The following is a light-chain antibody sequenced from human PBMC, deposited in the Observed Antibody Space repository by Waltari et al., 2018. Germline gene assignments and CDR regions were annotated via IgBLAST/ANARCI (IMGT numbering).Light chain of an antibody. Sequence: EIALTQSPGTLSLSVGERATVSCRASESVSRALALYQQKPGQAPRLLIYGASTRATGIPDRFSGSGSGTDFSLTISRLEPDDFAVYYCQHYLRLPVTFGQGTTVEI. V-gene: IGKV3-20*01. CDR1: ESVSRA. J-gene: IGKJ1*01. CDR2: GAS. CDR3: QHYLRLPVT.